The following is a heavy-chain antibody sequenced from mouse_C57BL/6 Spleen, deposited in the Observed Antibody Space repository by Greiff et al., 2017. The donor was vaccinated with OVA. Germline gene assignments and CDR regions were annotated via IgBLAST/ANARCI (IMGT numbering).Heavy chain of an antibody. CDR3: ARKGEGDAMDY. J-gene: IGHJ4*01. CDR2: IWSGGST. Sequence: QVQLKESGPGLVQPSQSLSISCTASGYSLTSYGVHWVRQSPGQGLEWLGVIWSGGSTDYNAAFISRLSISKNNSKSQVFFKMNGLKADNTAIYYCARKGEGDAMDYWGQGTSVTVSS. V-gene: IGHV2-2*01. CDR1: GYSLTSYG.